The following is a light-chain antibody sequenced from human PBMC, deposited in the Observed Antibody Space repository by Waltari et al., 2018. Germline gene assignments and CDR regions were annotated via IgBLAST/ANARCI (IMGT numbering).Light chain of an antibody. Sequence: SYVLTQPPSLSVAPRQTARITCGGTNILTKSVHWYQQKPGQAPVLVVYYANDRPTGISQRFSSSVSGHTATLSIGRVESGDEADYYCQVWDSDSDHVVFGGGTRLTVL. CDR2: YAN. CDR1: NILTKS. V-gene: IGLV3-21*02. CDR3: QVWDSDSDHVV. J-gene: IGLJ3*02.